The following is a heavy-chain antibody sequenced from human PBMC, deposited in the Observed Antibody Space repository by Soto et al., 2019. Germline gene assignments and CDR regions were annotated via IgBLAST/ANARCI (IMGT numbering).Heavy chain of an antibody. D-gene: IGHD4-4*01. CDR1: GYTFTSYG. CDR3: ARPMTTVTTGYYYYGMDV. J-gene: IGHJ6*02. CDR2: ISAYNGNT. Sequence: ASVKVSCKASGYTFTSYGISWVRQAPGQGLEWMGWISAYNGNTNFAQKLQGRVTMTTDTSTSTAYMELRSLRSDDTAVYYCARPMTTVTTGYYYYGMDVWGQGTTVTVSS. V-gene: IGHV1-18*04.